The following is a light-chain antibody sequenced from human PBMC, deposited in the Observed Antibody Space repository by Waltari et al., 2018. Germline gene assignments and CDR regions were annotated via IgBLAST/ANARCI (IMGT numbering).Light chain of an antibody. J-gene: IGKJ1*01. CDR1: QSVSSN. V-gene: IGKV3-15*01. CDR3: QQYNNWPLT. Sequence: EIVMTQSPATLSVSPGESVTLSCRASQSVSSNLAWYQQKPGQAPRLLIYGASTRATGIPARFSGSGSGTEFTLTISSLQSEDFAVYYCQQYNNWPLTFGQGTKVEIK. CDR2: GAS.